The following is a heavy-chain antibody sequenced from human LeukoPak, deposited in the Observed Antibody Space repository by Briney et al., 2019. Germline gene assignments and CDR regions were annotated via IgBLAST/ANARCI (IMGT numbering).Heavy chain of an antibody. CDR1: GFTFSSYA. V-gene: IGHV3-23*01. CDR2: ISGSGGST. Sequence: GGSLRLSCAASGFTFSSYAVSWVRQAPGKGLEWVSAISGSGGSTYYADSVKGRFTISRDNSKNTLYLQMNSLRAEDTAVYYCAKDENYDFWSNAFDIWGQGTMVTVSS. J-gene: IGHJ3*02. D-gene: IGHD3-3*01. CDR3: AKDENYDFWSNAFDI.